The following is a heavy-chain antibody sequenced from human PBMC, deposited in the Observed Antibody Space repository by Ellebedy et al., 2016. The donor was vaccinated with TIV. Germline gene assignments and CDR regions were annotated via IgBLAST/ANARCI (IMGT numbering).Heavy chain of an antibody. D-gene: IGHD2-15*01. CDR1: GFAFNTYA. Sequence: GGSLRLSCTASGFAFNTYAMHWVRQAPGKGLEWVAIMWSIGDNRYYTDSVKGRFTVSRDNADSTLYLQMNSLRADDTAVYYCARGGYCTGGSCFRNVYVDYWGQGTLVTVS. CDR2: MWSIGDNR. J-gene: IGHJ4*02. V-gene: IGHV3-33*03. CDR3: ARGGYCTGGSCFRNVYVDY.